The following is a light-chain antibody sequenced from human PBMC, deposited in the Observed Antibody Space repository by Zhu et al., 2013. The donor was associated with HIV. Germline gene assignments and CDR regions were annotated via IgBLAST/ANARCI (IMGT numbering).Light chain of an antibody. Sequence: QSALTQPASVSGSPGQSITISCTGTSSDVGSYNLVSWYQQHPGKAPKLMIYEGSKRPSGVSNRFSGSKSGNTASLTISGLEPDDEADYFCASYTSSDTLVFGGGTKLTVL. CDR2: EGS. CDR3: ASYTSSDTLV. V-gene: IGLV2-14*02. CDR1: SSDVGSYNL. J-gene: IGLJ2*01.